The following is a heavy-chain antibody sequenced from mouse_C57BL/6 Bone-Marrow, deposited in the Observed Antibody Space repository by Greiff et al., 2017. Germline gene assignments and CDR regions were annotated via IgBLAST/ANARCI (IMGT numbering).Heavy chain of an antibody. Sequence: QVQLPQSGAELVRPGTSVKMSCKASGYTFTNYWIGWAKQRPGHGLEWIGDIYPGGGYTNYNEKFKGKATLTADKSSSTAYMQFSSLTSEDSAIYYGAREGIHGSSFDYGGKGTTLTVSS. CDR3: AREGIHGSSFDY. D-gene: IGHD1-1*01. V-gene: IGHV1-63*01. CDR2: IYPGGGYT. J-gene: IGHJ2*01. CDR1: GYTFTNYW.